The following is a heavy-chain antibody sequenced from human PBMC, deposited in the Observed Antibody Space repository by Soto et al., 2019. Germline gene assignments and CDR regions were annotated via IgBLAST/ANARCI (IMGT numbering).Heavy chain of an antibody. CDR1: GFTFSSYA. V-gene: IGHV3-23*01. Sequence: EVQLLESGGGLVQPGGSLRLSCAASGFTFSSYAMSWVRQAPGKGLEWVSAISGSGGSTYYADSVKGRFTISRDNSKNTLYLQMNSLRAEDTAVYYCAKAPSDCHSTSCARYYFDYWGQGTLVTVSS. CDR3: AKAPSDCHSTSCARYYFDY. D-gene: IGHD2-2*01. J-gene: IGHJ4*02. CDR2: ISGSGGST.